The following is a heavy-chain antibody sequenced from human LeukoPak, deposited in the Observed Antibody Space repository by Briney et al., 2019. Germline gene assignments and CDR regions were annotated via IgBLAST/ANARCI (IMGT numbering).Heavy chain of an antibody. J-gene: IGHJ4*02. Sequence: PGRSLRLSCAASGFTFSSYAMHWVRQAPGKGLEWVAVISYDGSNKYYADSVKGRFTISRDNSKNTLYLQMNSLRAEDTAVYYCATLRGVPHNFDYWGQGTLVTVSS. CDR1: GFTFSSYA. D-gene: IGHD3-10*01. CDR3: ATLRGVPHNFDY. V-gene: IGHV3-30*04. CDR2: ISYDGSNK.